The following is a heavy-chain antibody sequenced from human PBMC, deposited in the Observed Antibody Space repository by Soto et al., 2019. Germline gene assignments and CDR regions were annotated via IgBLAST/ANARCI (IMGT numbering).Heavy chain of an antibody. V-gene: IGHV4-34*01. D-gene: IGHD5-12*01. J-gene: IGHJ2*01. CDR1: GGSFSGYY. Sequence: SETLSLTCAVYGGSFSGYYWSWIRQPPRKRLEKIGEINHSGSTNYNPSLKSRVTISVDTSKNQFSLKLSSVTAADTAVYYCARQGDGYNLGRYWYFDLWGRGTLVTVSS. CDR3: ARQGDGYNLGRYWYFDL. CDR2: INHSGST.